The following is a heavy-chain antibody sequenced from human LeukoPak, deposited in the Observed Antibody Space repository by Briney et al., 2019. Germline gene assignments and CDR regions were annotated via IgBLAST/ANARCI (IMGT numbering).Heavy chain of an antibody. V-gene: IGHV3-33*01. J-gene: IGHJ4*02. CDR3: ARGNTAMVT. D-gene: IGHD5-18*01. CDR1: GFTFSSYG. Sequence: PGGSLRLSCAASGFTFSSYGMHWVRQAPGKGLEWVAVIWYDGSNKYHADSVKGRFTISRDNSKSTLYLQMNSLRAEDTAVYYCARGNTAMVTWGQGTLVTVSS. CDR2: IWYDGSNK.